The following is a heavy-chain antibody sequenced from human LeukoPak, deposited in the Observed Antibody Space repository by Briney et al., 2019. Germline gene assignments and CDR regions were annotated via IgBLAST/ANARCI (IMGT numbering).Heavy chain of an antibody. D-gene: IGHD4-11*01. CDR2: IKEDGNEK. V-gene: IGHV3-7*01. CDR3: ARGGETKLTY. Sequence: GGSLRLSCAASGFTFSSYQMSWVRQAPGKGLERVANIKEDGNEKYYMDSVKGRFTISRDNAKNSLYLQMNSLRAENTAVYYCARGGETKLTYWGQGTLVTVSS. CDR1: GFTFSSYQ. J-gene: IGHJ4*02.